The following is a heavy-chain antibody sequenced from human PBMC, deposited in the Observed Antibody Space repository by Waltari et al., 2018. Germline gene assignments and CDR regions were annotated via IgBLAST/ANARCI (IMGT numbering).Heavy chain of an antibody. CDR3: ARHVAAAGFKFNWFDP. Sequence: QLQLQESGPGLVKPSETLSLTCTVSGGSISSSSYYWGWIRQPPGKGLEWIGSINYSGGPYYNPSRKSRVTISVDTSKNQFSLKLSSVTAADTAVYYCARHVAAAGFKFNWFDPWGQGTLVTVSS. CDR2: INYSGGP. D-gene: IGHD6-13*01. J-gene: IGHJ5*02. V-gene: IGHV4-39*01. CDR1: GGSISSSSYY.